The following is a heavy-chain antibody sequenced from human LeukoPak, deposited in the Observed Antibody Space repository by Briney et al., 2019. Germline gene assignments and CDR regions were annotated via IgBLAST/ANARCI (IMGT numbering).Heavy chain of an antibody. CDR3: ARPLEWYGDYSCYVY. CDR1: EGTFSSYA. Sequence: GASVKVSCKASEGTFSSYAISWVRQAPGQGLEWMGGIIPIFGTANYAQKFQGRVTITADKSTSTAYMELSSLRSEDTAVYYCARPLEWYGDYSCYVYWGQGTLVTVSS. D-gene: IGHD4-17*01. J-gene: IGHJ4*02. CDR2: IIPIFGTA. V-gene: IGHV1-69*06.